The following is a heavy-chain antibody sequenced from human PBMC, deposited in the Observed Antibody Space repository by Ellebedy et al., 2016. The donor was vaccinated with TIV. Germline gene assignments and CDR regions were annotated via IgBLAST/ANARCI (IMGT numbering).Heavy chain of an antibody. Sequence: MPSETLSLTCTVSGVSIGSYYWTWIRQPPGKGLEWIGSIYYSESTDYKPSLKSRVTISLDTSTNQLSLELRSVTAADTAVYYCARLLRGTYYGGFDYWGQGTPVTVSS. V-gene: IGHV4-59*01. D-gene: IGHD1-26*01. CDR3: ARLLRGTYYGGFDY. J-gene: IGHJ4*02. CDR1: GVSIGSYY. CDR2: IYYSEST.